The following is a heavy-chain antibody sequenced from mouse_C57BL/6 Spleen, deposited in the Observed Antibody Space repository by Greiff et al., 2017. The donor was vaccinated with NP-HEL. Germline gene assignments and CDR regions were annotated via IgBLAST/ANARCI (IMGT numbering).Heavy chain of an antibody. V-gene: IGHV10-1*01. Sequence: EVKLVESGGGLVQPKGSLKLSCAASGFSFNTYAMNWVRQAPGKGLEWVARIRSKSNNYATYYADSVKDRFTISRDDSESMLYLQMNNLKTEDTAMYYCVRRVAYYSNYDYYAMDYWGQGTSVTVSS. CDR1: GFSFNTYA. D-gene: IGHD2-5*01. CDR2: IRSKSNNYAT. J-gene: IGHJ4*01. CDR3: VRRVAYYSNYDYYAMDY.